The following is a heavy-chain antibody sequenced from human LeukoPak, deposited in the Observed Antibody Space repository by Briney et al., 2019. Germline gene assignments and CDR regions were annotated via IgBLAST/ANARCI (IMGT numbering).Heavy chain of an antibody. V-gene: IGHV1-69*01. J-gene: IGHJ6*03. CDR1: GSTFRSYA. Sequence: SVKVSCKASGSTFRSYAISWVRQAPGQGLEWVGGIIPIFGTANYAQKFQGRVTITADESTSTAYMELSSLRSEDTAVYYCAVGGYCSSTSCPRPHYHYYMDVWGKGTTVTVSS. D-gene: IGHD2-2*01. CDR3: AVGGYCSSTSCPRPHYHYYMDV. CDR2: IIPIFGTA.